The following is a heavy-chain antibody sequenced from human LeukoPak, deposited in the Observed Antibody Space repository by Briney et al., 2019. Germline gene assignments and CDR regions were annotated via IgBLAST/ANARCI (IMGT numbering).Heavy chain of an antibody. V-gene: IGHV3-53*01. J-gene: IGHJ3*01. CDR1: GSTVSSNH. CDR2: IYSGGTT. CDR3: ARDADYGGSPDAFDV. D-gene: IGHD4-23*01. Sequence: PGGSLRLSCAASGSTVSSNHMSWVRQAPGKGLKWVSIIYSGGTTYYADSVKGRFTISRDNSKNTLYLQMNTLRAEDTAVYYCARDADYGGSPDAFDVWGRGTIVTVSS.